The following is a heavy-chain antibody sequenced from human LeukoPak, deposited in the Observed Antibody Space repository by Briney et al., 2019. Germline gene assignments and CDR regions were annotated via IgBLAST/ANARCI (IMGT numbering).Heavy chain of an antibody. CDR1: GSTFSSYE. Sequence: GGSLRLSCAASGSTFSSYEMNWVRQAPGKGLEWVSYISSSGSTIYYADSVKGRFTISRDNAKKSLYLQMNSLRAEDMAVYYCARAKRNAFDIWGQGTMVTVSS. V-gene: IGHV3-48*03. CDR3: ARAKRNAFDI. CDR2: ISSSGSTI. J-gene: IGHJ3*02.